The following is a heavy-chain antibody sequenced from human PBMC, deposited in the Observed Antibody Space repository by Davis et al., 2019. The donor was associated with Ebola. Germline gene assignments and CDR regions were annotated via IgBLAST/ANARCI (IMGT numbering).Heavy chain of an antibody. CDR1: GFTFSSYA. D-gene: IGHD6-6*01. CDR3: AKGSSRPED. J-gene: IGHJ4*02. V-gene: IGHV3-23*01. Sequence: GALRLSCAASGFTFSSYALSWVRQAPGKGLEWVSTISGTGYYTYYADSVTGRFTISRDNSKNTLYLQMNSLRVEDTAVYYCAKGSSRPEDWGQGTLVTVSS. CDR2: ISGTGYYT.